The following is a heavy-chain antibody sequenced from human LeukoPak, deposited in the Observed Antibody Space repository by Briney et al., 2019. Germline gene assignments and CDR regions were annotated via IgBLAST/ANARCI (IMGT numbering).Heavy chain of an antibody. CDR2: ISGSSGST. D-gene: IGHD2-2*02. V-gene: IGHV3-23*01. J-gene: IGHJ4*02. CDR3: AKVSRTYCSSTSCYTDY. Sequence: GGSLRLSCAASGFTFSSYAMSWVRQAPGKGLEWVSAISGSSGSTYYADSVKGRFTISRDNSKNTLYLQMNSLRAEDTAVYYCAKVSRTYCSSTSCYTDYWGQGTLVTVSS. CDR1: GFTFSSYA.